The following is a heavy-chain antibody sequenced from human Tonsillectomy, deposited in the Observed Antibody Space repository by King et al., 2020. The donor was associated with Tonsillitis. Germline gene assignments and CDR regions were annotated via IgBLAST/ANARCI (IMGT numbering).Heavy chain of an antibody. D-gene: IGHD3-3*01. CDR2: INHSGST. CDR3: ARGSLTIFGVAPHY. J-gene: IGHJ4*02. CDR1: GGSFSTYY. Sequence: VQLQQWGAGLLKPSETLSLTCAVYGGSFSTYYWSCSRQPPGRGLEWIGEINHSGSTHYYPSLKSRVTISVYTSKNQLSLKVSSVTAADTALYYCARGSLTIFGVAPHYWGQGTLVTVSS. V-gene: IGHV4-34*01.